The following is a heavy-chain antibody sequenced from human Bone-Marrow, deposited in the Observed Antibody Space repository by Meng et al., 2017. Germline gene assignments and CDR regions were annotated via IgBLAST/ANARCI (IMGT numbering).Heavy chain of an antibody. Sequence: QVQLQESGPRLVKPSETLSPTCTVSGGSISSYYWSWIRQPAGKGLEWIGRIYTSGSTNYNPSLKSRVTMSVDTSKNQFSLKLSSVTAADTAVYYCARAGGVAVAGIFLGFDPWGQGTLVTVSS. CDR2: IYTSGST. CDR1: GGSISSYY. CDR3: ARAGGVAVAGIFLGFDP. J-gene: IGHJ5*02. D-gene: IGHD6-19*01. V-gene: IGHV4-4*07.